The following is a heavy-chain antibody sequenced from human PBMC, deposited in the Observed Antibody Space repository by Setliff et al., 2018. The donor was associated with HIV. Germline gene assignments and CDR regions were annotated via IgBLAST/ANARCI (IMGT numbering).Heavy chain of an antibody. CDR1: GGSISGSNYV. CDR3: ARGLSSGWYGYWYFDL. D-gene: IGHD6-19*01. Sequence: SETLSLTCTVYGGSISGSNYVWGWIRQTPRKGLEWIGTIHYSGSTYHNPSLESRITMSVDTSKNQFSLKLSSVTAADTAVYYCARGLSSGWYGYWYFDLWGRGTLVTV. CDR2: IHYSGST. V-gene: IGHV4-39*01. J-gene: IGHJ2*01.